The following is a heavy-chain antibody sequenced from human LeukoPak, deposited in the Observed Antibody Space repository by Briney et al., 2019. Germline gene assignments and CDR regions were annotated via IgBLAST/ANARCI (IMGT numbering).Heavy chain of an antibody. V-gene: IGHV1-8*01. D-gene: IGHD2-21*02. CDR3: ARGKKGVTRRGDYYYYMDV. Sequence: ASVKVSCKASGYTFTSYDINWVRQATGQGLEWMGWTNPNSGNTGYAQKFQGRVTMTRNTSISTACMELSSLRSEDTAVYYCARGKKGVTRRGDYYYYMDVWGKGTTVTVSS. CDR2: TNPNSGNT. CDR1: GYTFTSYD. J-gene: IGHJ6*03.